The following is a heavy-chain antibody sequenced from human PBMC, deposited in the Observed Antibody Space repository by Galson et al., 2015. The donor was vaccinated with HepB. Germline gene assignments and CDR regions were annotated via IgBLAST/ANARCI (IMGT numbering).Heavy chain of an antibody. Sequence: SVKVSCKASGYTFTNYGISWVRQAPGQGLEWMGWINTYNGNTNYAQKFRGRLIMTTDTSSTTAYMELRSLRSDDTAVYYCARGTTPDYFDYWGQGSLVTVSS. V-gene: IGHV1-18*04. D-gene: IGHD1-26*01. CDR3: ARGTTPDYFDY. CDR2: INTYNGNT. CDR1: GYTFTNYG. J-gene: IGHJ4*02.